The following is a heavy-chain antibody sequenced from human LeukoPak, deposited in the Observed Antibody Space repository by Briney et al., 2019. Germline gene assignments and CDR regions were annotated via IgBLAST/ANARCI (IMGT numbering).Heavy chain of an antibody. CDR3: ASLQLQLYDMDV. D-gene: IGHD5-24*01. CDR2: ISSSSSYI. Sequence: GGSLRLSCAASVFTFSSYSMTWVRQAPGKGLEWVSSISSSSSYIYYTDSRKGRFTIPRDNAKQSLYPQLNRPRAQYTTLLYGASLQLQLYDMDVWGKGTTVTVSS. CDR1: VFTFSSYS. V-gene: IGHV3-21*01. J-gene: IGHJ6*03.